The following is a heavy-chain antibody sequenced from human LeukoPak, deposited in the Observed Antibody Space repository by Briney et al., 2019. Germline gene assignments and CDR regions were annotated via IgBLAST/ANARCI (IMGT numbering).Heavy chain of an antibody. CDR3: ARVYCSGGSCYGDYYYYGMDV. Sequence: ASVKVPCKASGYTFTSYAMHWVRQAPGQRLEWMGWINAGNGNTKYSQKFQGRVTITRDTSARTAYMELSSLRSEDTAVYYCARVYCSGGSCYGDYYYYGMDVWGQGTTVTVSS. J-gene: IGHJ6*02. D-gene: IGHD2-15*01. V-gene: IGHV1-3*01. CDR2: INAGNGNT. CDR1: GYTFTSYA.